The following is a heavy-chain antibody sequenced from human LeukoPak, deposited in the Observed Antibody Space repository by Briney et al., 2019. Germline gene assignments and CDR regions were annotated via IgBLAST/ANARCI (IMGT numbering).Heavy chain of an antibody. CDR2: ISWNSGTI. Sequence: HPGRSLRLSCAASGFTFDDYAMHWVRQAPGKGLEWVSGISWNSGTIGYADSVKGRFTISRDNAKNSLYLQMNSLRVEDTALYYCAKDAHTVTTGGADYWGQGTLVTVSS. V-gene: IGHV3-9*01. D-gene: IGHD4-17*01. CDR1: GFTFDDYA. CDR3: AKDAHTVTTGGADY. J-gene: IGHJ4*02.